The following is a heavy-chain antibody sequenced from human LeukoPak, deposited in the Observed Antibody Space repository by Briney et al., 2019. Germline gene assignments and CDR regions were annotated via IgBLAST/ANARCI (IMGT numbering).Heavy chain of an antibody. D-gene: IGHD3-10*02. V-gene: IGHV3-48*03. Sequence: GGSLRLSCAASGFTFSSYEMNWVRQAPAKGLEWVPYISSSGSTIYYADSVKGRFTISRDNAKNSLYLQMNSLRAEDTAVYYCAELGITMIGGVWGKGTTVTISS. CDR3: AELGITMIGGV. CDR1: GFTFSSYE. CDR2: ISSSGSTI. J-gene: IGHJ6*04.